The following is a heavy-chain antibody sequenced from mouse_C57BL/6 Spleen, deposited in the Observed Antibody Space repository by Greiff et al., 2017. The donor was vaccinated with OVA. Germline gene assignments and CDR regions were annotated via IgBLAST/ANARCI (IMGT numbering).Heavy chain of an antibody. D-gene: IGHD4-1*02. CDR1: GYTFTSYW. J-gene: IGHJ4*01. V-gene: IGHV1-50*01. Sequence: VQLQQPGAELVKPGASVKLSCKASGYTFTSYWMQWVKQRPGQGLEWIGEIYPSDGYTNYNQKFKGKATLTVDTSSSTAYMQLSSLTSEDSAVYYCASTGTNAMDYWGQGTSVTVSS. CDR3: ASTGTNAMDY. CDR2: IYPSDGYT.